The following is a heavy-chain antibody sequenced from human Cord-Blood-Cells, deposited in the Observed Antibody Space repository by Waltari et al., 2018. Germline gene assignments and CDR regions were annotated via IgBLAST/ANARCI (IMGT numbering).Heavy chain of an antibody. CDR2: ISGSGGST. CDR1: GFTFSSYA. CDR3: AKDRDGDYVRYFDY. V-gene: IGHV3-23*01. Sequence: EVQLLESGGGLVQPGGSLRLSCAASGFTFSSYAMSWVRQAPGKGLESVSAISGSGGSTYYADSVEDRFSSSRDNTENTLYLQMNSLRAEDTAVYCCAKDRDGDYVRYFDYWGQGTLVTVSS. D-gene: IGHD4-17*01. J-gene: IGHJ4*02.